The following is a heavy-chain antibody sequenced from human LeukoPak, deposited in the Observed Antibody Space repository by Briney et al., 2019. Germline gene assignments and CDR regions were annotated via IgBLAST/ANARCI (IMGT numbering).Heavy chain of an antibody. V-gene: IGHV3-9*01. J-gene: IGHJ4*02. D-gene: IGHD6-6*01. CDR3: AKDTYSSSLTGFDY. CDR2: ISWNSGSI. Sequence: GGSLRLSCAASGFTFDDYAMHWVRQAPGKGLEWVSGISWNSGSIGYADSVEGRFTISRDNAKNSLYLQMNSLRVEDTALYYCAKDTYSSSLTGFDYWGQGTLVTVSS. CDR1: GFTFDDYA.